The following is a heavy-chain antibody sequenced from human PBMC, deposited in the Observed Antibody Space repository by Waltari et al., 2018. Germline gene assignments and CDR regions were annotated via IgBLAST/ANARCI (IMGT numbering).Heavy chain of an antibody. V-gene: IGHV4-61*02. D-gene: IGHD2-15*01. CDR1: GGSISSGSYY. J-gene: IGHJ6*02. CDR2: ISHSGST. Sequence: QVQLQESGPGLVKPSQTLSLTCTVSGGSISSGSYYWSWIRQPAGKGLEWIGYISHSGSTYYNPSLKSRVTRSVDRSKNQFSLKLSSVTAADTAVYYCARGLRGYCSGGSCGVWGQGTTVTVSS. CDR3: ARGLRGYCSGGSCGV.